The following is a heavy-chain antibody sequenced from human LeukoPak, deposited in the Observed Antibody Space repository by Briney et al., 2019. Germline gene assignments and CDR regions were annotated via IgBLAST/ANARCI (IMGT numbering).Heavy chain of an antibody. J-gene: IGHJ4*02. CDR3: ASLSCSSTSCRPAADY. D-gene: IGHD2-2*01. CDR1: GGTFSSYA. V-gene: IGHV1-69*06. Sequence: SVKVSCKASGGTFSSYAISWVRQAPGQGLEWMGGIIPIFGTANYAQKFQGRVTITADKSTSTAYVELSSLRSEDTAVYYCASLSCSSTSCRPAADYWGQGTLVTVSS. CDR2: IIPIFGTA.